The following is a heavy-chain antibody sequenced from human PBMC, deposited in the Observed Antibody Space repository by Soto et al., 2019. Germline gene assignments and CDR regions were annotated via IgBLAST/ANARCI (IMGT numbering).Heavy chain of an antibody. J-gene: IGHJ4*02. D-gene: IGHD6-19*01. CDR1: GFTFSSYG. Sequence: QVQLVESGGGVVQPGRSLRLSCAASGFTFSSYGMHWVRQAPGKGLEWVAVISYDGSNKYYADSVKGRFTISRDNSKNTLYLQMNSLRAEATAVYYCAKGPQSYSSGWYGLFDYWGQGTLVTVSS. CDR2: ISYDGSNK. V-gene: IGHV3-30*18. CDR3: AKGPQSYSSGWYGLFDY.